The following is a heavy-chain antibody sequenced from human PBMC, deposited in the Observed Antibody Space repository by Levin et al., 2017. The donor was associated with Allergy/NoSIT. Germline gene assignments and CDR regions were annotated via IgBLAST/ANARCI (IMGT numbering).Heavy chain of an antibody. V-gene: IGHV1-46*01. CDR3: ARDARGYYDSSGYYY. J-gene: IGHJ4*02. D-gene: IGHD3-22*01. CDR1: GYTFTSYY. CDR2: INPSGGST. Sequence: ASVKVSCKASGYTFTSYYMHWVRQAPGQGLEWMGIINPSGGSTSYAQKFQGRVTMTRDTSTSTVYMELSSLRSEDTAVYYCARDARGYYDSSGYYYWGQGTLVTVSS.